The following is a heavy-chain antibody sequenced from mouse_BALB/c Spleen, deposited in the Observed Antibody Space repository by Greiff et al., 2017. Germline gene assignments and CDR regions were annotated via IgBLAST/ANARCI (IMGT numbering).Heavy chain of an antibody. CDR3: ARFSYDYDGFDY. D-gene: IGHD2-4*01. Sequence: EVQVVESGGGLVQPGGSRKLSCAASGFTFSSFGMHWVRQAPEKGLEWVAYISSGSSTIYYADTVKGRFTISRDNPKNTLFLQMTSLRSEDTAMYYCARFSYDYDGFDYWGQGTTLTVAS. CDR2: ISSGSSTI. V-gene: IGHV5-17*02. J-gene: IGHJ2*01. CDR1: GFTFSSFG.